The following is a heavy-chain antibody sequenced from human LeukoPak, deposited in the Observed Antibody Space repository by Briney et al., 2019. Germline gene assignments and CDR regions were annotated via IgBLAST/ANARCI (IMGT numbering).Heavy chain of an antibody. CDR3: ARSYGDYYDWYFDL. D-gene: IGHD4-17*01. Sequence: GASVKVSCKASGYTFTGYYMHWVRQAPGHGLEWMGWINPNSGGTNYAQKFQGRVTMTRDTSISTAYMELSRLRSDDTAVYYCARSYGDYYDWYFDLWGRGTLVTVSS. CDR2: INPNSGGT. J-gene: IGHJ2*01. V-gene: IGHV1-2*02. CDR1: GYTFTGYY.